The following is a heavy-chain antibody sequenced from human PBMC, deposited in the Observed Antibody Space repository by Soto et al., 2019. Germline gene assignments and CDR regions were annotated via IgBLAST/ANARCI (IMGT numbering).Heavy chain of an antibody. CDR3: ARWGRAAGDC. D-gene: IGHD6-13*01. CDR1: GFTFSSYG. CDR2: IRYDGSNK. V-gene: IGHV3-33*01. Sequence: QVQLVESGGGVVQPGRSLRLYCAASGFTFSSYGMHWVRQAPGKGLEWGAGIRYDGSNKYYADSVKGRFTITRDNSKNTLYLQMNSLRAEDPAVSYCARWGRAAGDCWGQGTLVNVSS. J-gene: IGHJ4*02.